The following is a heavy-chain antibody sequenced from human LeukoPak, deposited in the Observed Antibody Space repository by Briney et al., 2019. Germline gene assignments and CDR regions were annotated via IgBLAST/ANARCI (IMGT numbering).Heavy chain of an antibody. J-gene: IGHJ6*03. Sequence: GASVKVSCKASGGTFSSYAISWVRQAPGQGLEWMGGIIPIFGTANYAQKFQGRVTITADESTSTAYMELSSLRSEDTAVYYCASLVSYDFWSGYYNGHYYMDVWGKGTTVTVSS. CDR1: GGTFSSYA. CDR3: ASLVSYDFWSGYYNGHYYMDV. CDR2: IIPIFGTA. D-gene: IGHD3-3*01. V-gene: IGHV1-69*13.